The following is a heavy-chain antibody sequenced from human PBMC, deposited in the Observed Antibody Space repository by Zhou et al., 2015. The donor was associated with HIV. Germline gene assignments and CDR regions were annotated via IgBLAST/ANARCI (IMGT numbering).Heavy chain of an antibody. CDR2: IIPIFGTA. V-gene: IGHV1-69*01. Sequence: QVQLVQSGAEVKKPGSSVKVSCKASGGTFSSYAISWVRQAPGQGLEWMGGIIPIFGTANYAQKFQGRVTITADESTSTAYMELSSLRSEDTAVYYCAFVSSCSGGSCYSLHFDYWGQGTLVTVSS. D-gene: IGHD2-15*01. CDR3: AFVSSCSGGSCYSLHFDY. CDR1: GGTFSSYA. J-gene: IGHJ4*02.